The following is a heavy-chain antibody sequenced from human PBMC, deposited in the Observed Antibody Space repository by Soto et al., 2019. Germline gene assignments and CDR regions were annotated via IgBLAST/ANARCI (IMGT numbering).Heavy chain of an antibody. CDR2: INHSGST. CDR3: ARLVGAVTAYYYGMDV. J-gene: IGHJ6*02. CDR1: GGSFSGYY. D-gene: IGHD1-26*01. Sequence: SETLSLTCAVYGGSFSGYYWSWIRQPPGKGLEWIGEINHSGSTNYNPSLKSRVTISVDTSKSQFSLKLSSVTAADTAVYYCARLVGAVTAYYYGMDVWGQGTTVTVS. V-gene: IGHV4-34*01.